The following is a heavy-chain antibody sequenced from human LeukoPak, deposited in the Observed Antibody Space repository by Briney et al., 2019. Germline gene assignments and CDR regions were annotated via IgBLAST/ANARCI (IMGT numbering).Heavy chain of an antibody. CDR2: IFYSGST. V-gene: IGHV4-39*07. Sequence: SETLSLTCTVSGVSISSDDYFWGRIRQSPGKGLEWIGNIFYSGSTYYSPSLKSRVTISVDTSKNQFSLKLSSVTAADTAVYYCARTTEGGYTYDYFYYYYMDVWGKGTTVTISS. J-gene: IGHJ6*03. CDR1: GVSISSDDYF. D-gene: IGHD5-18*01. CDR3: ARTTEGGYTYDYFYYYYMDV.